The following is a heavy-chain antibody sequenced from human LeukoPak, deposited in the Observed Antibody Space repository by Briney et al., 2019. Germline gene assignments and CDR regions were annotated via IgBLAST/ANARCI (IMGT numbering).Heavy chain of an antibody. CDR1: GGTFSSYA. Sequence: AASVRVSCKASGGTFSSYAISRVRQAPGQGLGWMGRIIPIFGIANYAQKFQGRVTITADKSTSTAYMELCRLRSEETAVYCCARDRRGDGYNWDDAFDIWGQGTMVTVSS. CDR2: IIPIFGIA. D-gene: IGHD5-24*01. CDR3: ARDRRGDGYNWDDAFDI. V-gene: IGHV1-69*17. J-gene: IGHJ3*02.